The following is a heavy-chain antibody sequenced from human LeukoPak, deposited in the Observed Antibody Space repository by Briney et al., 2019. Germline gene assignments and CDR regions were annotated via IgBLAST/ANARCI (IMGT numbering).Heavy chain of an antibody. CDR1: GYSISSSNW. J-gene: IGHJ4*02. CDR2: IYYSGNT. CDR3: ARTSYDSSGHYYLDY. D-gene: IGHD3-22*01. V-gene: IGHV4-28*06. Sequence: SDTLSLTCAVSGYSISSSNWWGWIRQPPGKGLEWIGYIYYSGNTNYNPSLKSRVTMSVDTSKNKFSLKLSSVTALDTAVYYCARTSYDSSGHYYLDYWGQGTLVTVSS.